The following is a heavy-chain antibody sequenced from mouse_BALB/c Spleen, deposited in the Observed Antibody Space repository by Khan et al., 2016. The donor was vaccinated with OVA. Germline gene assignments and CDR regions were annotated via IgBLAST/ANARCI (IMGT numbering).Heavy chain of an antibody. J-gene: IGHJ3*01. CDR1: GYAFTDYN. D-gene: IGHD1-1*01. Sequence: VRLQQSGPELVKPGASVKIPCKASGYAFTDYNMDWVKQSHGKSLEWIGDITPNNGGTIYNQKFKGKATLTVDKSSSTAYMELRSLTSEDTAVYYCARGGFGSPFAYWSQGTLVTVSA. V-gene: IGHV1-18*01. CDR3: ARGGFGSPFAY. CDR2: ITPNNGGT.